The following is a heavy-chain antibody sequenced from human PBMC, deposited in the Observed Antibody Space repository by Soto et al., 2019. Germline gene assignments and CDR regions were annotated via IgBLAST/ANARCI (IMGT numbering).Heavy chain of an antibody. CDR3: ARDRGGVVVAANNWFDP. CDR2: ISAYNGNT. V-gene: IGHV1-18*01. D-gene: IGHD2-15*01. J-gene: IGHJ5*02. CDR1: GYTFTSYG. Sequence: QVQLVQSGAEVKKPGASVKVSCKASGYTFTSYGISWVRQAPGQGLEWMGWISAYNGNTNYAQKLQGRVTMTTDTSTSRAYMELRSLRSDDTAVYYCARDRGGVVVAANNWFDPWGQGTLVTVSS.